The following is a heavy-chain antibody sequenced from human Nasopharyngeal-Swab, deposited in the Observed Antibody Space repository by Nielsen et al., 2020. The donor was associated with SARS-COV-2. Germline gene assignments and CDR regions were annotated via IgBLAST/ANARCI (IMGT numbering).Heavy chain of an antibody. V-gene: IGHV1-69*13. CDR2: IIPIFGTA. CDR1: GGTFSSYA. Sequence: SVKVSCKASGGTFSSYAISWVRQAPAQGIEWMGGIIPIFGTANYAQKFQGRVTITADESTSTAYMELSSLRSEDTAVYYCARLPYGDYEVGSYYYYMDVWGKGTTVTVSS. CDR3: ARLPYGDYEVGSYYYYMDV. D-gene: IGHD4-17*01. J-gene: IGHJ6*03.